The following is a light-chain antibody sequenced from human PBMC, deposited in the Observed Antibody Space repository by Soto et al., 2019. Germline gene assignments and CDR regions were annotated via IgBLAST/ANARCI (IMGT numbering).Light chain of an antibody. J-gene: IGKJ2*01. Sequence: EVVLTQSPGTLSLSPGERATLSCRASQSVSNNYLAWYQQKPGQSPKLLIFGSSDRATGIPDRFSGSGSGTAFTLTIGSLEPEDFAVYYCQQYGSSPPYTFGQVTKLEIK. CDR1: QSVSNNY. V-gene: IGKV3-20*01. CDR3: QQYGSSPPYT. CDR2: GSS.